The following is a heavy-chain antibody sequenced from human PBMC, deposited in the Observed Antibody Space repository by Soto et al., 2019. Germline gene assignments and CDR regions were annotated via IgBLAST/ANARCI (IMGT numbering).Heavy chain of an antibody. CDR3: ARGRPYSSSWYNWFDP. Sequence: TLSLTCAVYGGSFSGYYWSWIRQPPGKGLEWIGEIDHSGSTNYNPSLKSRLTISVDTSKNQFSLKLSSVTAADTAVYYCARGRPYSSSWYNWFDPWGQGTLVTVS. CDR1: GGSFSGYY. V-gene: IGHV4-34*01. J-gene: IGHJ5*02. D-gene: IGHD6-13*01. CDR2: IDHSGST.